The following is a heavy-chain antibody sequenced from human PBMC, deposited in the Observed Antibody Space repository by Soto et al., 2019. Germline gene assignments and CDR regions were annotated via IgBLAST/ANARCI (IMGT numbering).Heavy chain of an antibody. CDR3: AKGGRQWLVTSDFNY. Sequence: VQLVESGGGVVQPGWSLRLSCAASGFTFSDSAMHWVRQATGKGLEWVAVVSDDGRNTHYADSVKGRFTISRDSSKNTVSLEMTSLRAEDTAVYYCAKGGRQWLVTSDFNYWGQGALVTVSS. CDR1: GFTFSDSA. CDR2: VSDDGRNT. D-gene: IGHD6-19*01. V-gene: IGHV3-30*18. J-gene: IGHJ4*02.